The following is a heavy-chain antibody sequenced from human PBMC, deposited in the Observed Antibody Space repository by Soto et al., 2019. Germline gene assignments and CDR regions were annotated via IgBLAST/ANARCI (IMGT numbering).Heavy chain of an antibody. CDR2: IIPILGIA. CDR1: GGTFSSYT. V-gene: IGHV1-69*02. Sequence: QVQLVQSGAEVKKPGSSVKVSCKASGGTFSSYTISWVRQAPGQGLEWMGRIIPILGIANYAQKFQGRVTITADKSTSTADLELSSLRSEDTAGYYCARVRLRGVIDDWGQGTLVTVSS. CDR3: ARVRLRGVIDD. D-gene: IGHD3-10*01. J-gene: IGHJ4*02.